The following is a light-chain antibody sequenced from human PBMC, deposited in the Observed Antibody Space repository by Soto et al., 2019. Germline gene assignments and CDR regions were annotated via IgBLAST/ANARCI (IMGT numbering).Light chain of an antibody. Sequence: DIQTTQSPSTLSASVGDRVTITFRASQSISRWLAWYQQKPGKAPQALIYDASSLKSGVPSRFSGNGSGTEFTLTISSLQPDDFATYYCQQYNTYSTFGQGTRLEIK. J-gene: IGKJ5*01. CDR3: QQYNTYST. CDR1: QSISRW. CDR2: DAS. V-gene: IGKV1-5*01.